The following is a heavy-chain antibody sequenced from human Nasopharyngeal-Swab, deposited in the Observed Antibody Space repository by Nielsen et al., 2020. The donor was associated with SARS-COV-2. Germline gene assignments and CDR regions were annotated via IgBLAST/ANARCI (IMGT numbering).Heavy chain of an antibody. Sequence: SETLSLTCTVSGGSISSSSYYWGWIRQPPGKGLEWIGSIYYSGSTYYNPSLKSRVTISVDTSKNQFSLKLSSVTAADTAVYYCARDGYCSGGSCYSGLRWFDPWGQGTLVTVSS. J-gene: IGHJ5*02. CDR2: IYYSGST. CDR1: GGSISSSSYY. V-gene: IGHV4-39*07. CDR3: ARDGYCSGGSCYSGLRWFDP. D-gene: IGHD2-15*01.